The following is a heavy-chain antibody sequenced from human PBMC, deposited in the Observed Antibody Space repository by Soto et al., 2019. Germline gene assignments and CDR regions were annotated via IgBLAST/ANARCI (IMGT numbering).Heavy chain of an antibody. CDR3: AKEVLYYYDSSGYYSRGAFDY. D-gene: IGHD3-22*01. J-gene: IGHJ4*02. CDR1: GFTFSSYA. Sequence: GGSLRLSCAASGFTFSSYAMSWVRQAPGKGLEWVSAISGSGGSTYYADSVKGRFTISRDNSKNTLYLQMNSLRAEDTAVYYCAKEVLYYYDSSGYYSRGAFDYWGQGTLVTVSP. CDR2: ISGSGGST. V-gene: IGHV3-23*01.